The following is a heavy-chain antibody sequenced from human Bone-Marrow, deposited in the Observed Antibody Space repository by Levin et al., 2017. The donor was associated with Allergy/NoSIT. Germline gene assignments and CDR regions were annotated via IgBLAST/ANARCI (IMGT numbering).Heavy chain of an antibody. V-gene: IGHV4-31*03. Sequence: SQTLSLPCTVSGGSIRSGGYYWSWIRQHPGKGLEWIGYIYYSGSTYYNPSLKSRVTISVDTSKNQFSLKLSSVTAADTAVYYCARDATIYYDGAKTFDYWGQGTLVTVSS. CDR1: GGSIRSGGYY. D-gene: IGHD3-22*01. CDR3: ARDATIYYDGAKTFDY. J-gene: IGHJ4*02. CDR2: IYYSGST.